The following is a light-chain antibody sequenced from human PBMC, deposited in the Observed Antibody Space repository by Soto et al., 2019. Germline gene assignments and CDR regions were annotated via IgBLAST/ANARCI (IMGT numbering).Light chain of an antibody. CDR3: QQSFSTPRT. V-gene: IGKV1-39*01. CDR2: AAS. Sequence: DIQMTQSPSSLSASVGDRVTITCRASQTITTYLNWYQQKPGKAPKLLIYAASSLQSGVPSRFSGSGSGTDFTLTISSLQPEDFATYYCQQSFSTPRTFGGGTQVEI. J-gene: IGKJ4*01. CDR1: QTITTY.